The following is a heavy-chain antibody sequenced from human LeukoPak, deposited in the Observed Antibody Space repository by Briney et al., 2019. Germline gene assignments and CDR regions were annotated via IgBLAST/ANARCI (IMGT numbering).Heavy chain of an antibody. J-gene: IGHJ4*02. CDR2: INPSGGST. Sequence: APVKVSCKASGYTFTSYYMHWVRQAPGQGLEWMGIINPSGGSTSYAQRFQGRVTMTRDTSTSTVYMELSSLRSEDTAVYYCARTRGTGDLDYWGQGTLVTVSS. D-gene: IGHD7-27*01. CDR3: ARTRGTGDLDY. V-gene: IGHV1-46*01. CDR1: GYTFTSYY.